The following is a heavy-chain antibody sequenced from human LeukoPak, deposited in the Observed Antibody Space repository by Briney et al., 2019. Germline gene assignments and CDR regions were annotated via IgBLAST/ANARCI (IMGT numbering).Heavy chain of an antibody. V-gene: IGHV1-2*02. CDR1: GYTFTGYY. CDR2: INPNSGGT. J-gene: IGHJ3*02. CDR3: ARGGGYQLLLNDAFDI. D-gene: IGHD2-2*01. Sequence: ASVKVSCKASGYTFTGYYMHWVRQAPGQGLEWMGWINPNSGGTNYAQKFQGRVTMTRDTSISTAYMELSRLRSDDTAVYYCARGGGYQLLLNDAFDIWGQGTMVTVSS.